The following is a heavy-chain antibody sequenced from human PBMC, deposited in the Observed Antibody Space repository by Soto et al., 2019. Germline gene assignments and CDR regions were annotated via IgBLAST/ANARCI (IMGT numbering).Heavy chain of an antibody. D-gene: IGHD6-19*01. CDR2: IKQDGSEK. CDR3: ARESGSGWTGY. V-gene: IGHV3-7*05. Sequence: GGSLRLSCAASGFTFSIYWLSWVRQAPGKGLEWVANIKQDGSEKYYVDSVKGRFTISRDNAKNSLYLQMNSLRVEDTAVHYCARESGSGWTGYWGHGTLVTVSS. CDR1: GFTFSIYW. J-gene: IGHJ4*01.